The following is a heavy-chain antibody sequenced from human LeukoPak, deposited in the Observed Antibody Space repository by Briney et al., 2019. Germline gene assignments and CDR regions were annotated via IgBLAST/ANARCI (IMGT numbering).Heavy chain of an antibody. CDR1: GFTFSSYA. V-gene: IGHV3-30-3*01. CDR2: ISYDGSNK. J-gene: IGHJ4*02. Sequence: GGSLRLSCAASGFTFSSYAMHWVRQAPGKGLEWVADISYDGSNKYYADSVRGRFTISTDNPKNTLYLQMNSPRAEDTSVCYCARGIDAMIVVAPFEYWGQGTLVTVSS. D-gene: IGHD3-22*01. CDR3: ARGIDAMIVVAPFEY.